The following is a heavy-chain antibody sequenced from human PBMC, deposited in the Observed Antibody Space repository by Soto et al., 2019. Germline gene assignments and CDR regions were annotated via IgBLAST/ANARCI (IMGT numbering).Heavy chain of an antibody. J-gene: IGHJ6*02. D-gene: IGHD4-17*01. CDR2: IIPIFGTA. CDR3: AGNTVTPPTLTHYYYYYGMDV. CDR1: GGTFSSYA. Sequence: QVQLVQSGAEVKKPGSSVKVSCKASGGTFSSYAISWVRQAPGQGLEWMGGIIPIFGTANYAQKFQGRVTITADESTSTAYMELSSLRSEDTAVYYCAGNTVTPPTLTHYYYYYGMDVWGQGTTVTVSS. V-gene: IGHV1-69*01.